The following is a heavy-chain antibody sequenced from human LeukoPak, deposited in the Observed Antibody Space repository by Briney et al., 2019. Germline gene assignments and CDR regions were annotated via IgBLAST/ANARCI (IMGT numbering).Heavy chain of an antibody. CDR3: ARDKGLGYCTSTSCYVGWFDP. CDR2: ISSSSSYV. D-gene: IGHD2-2*01. J-gene: IGHJ5*02. CDR1: GCTFSSYA. Sequence: GGSLRLSCAASGCTFSSYAMNWVRQAPGKGLEWVSSISSSSSYVYYADSVKGRFTISRDNTKNSLYLQMNSLRAEDTAVYYCARDKGLGYCTSTSCYVGWFDPWGQGTLVTVSS. V-gene: IGHV3-21*01.